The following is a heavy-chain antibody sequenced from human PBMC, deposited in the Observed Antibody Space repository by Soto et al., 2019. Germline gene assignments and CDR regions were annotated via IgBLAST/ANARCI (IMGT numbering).Heavy chain of an antibody. Sequence: GGSLRLSCAASGFTFSSYGMHWVRQAQGKGLEWVAVIWDDGSNKYYADSVKGRFTISRDNSKNTLYLQMNSLRAEDTAVYYCATSYYYGSGSYYYYYYGMDVWGQGTTVTVSS. CDR2: IWDDGSNK. V-gene: IGHV3-33*01. D-gene: IGHD3-10*01. J-gene: IGHJ6*02. CDR1: GFTFSSYG. CDR3: ATSYYYGSGSYYYYYYGMDV.